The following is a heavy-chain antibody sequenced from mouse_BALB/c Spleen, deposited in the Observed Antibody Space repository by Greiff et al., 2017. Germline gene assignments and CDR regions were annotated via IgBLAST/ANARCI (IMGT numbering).Heavy chain of an antibody. CDR2: INPGSGGT. V-gene: IGHV1-54*03. J-gene: IGHJ1*01. CDR1: GYAFTNYL. D-gene: IGHD1-1*01. Sequence: QVQLQQSGAELVRPGTSVKVSCKASGYAFTNYLIEWVKQRPGQGLEWIGVINPGSGGTNYNEKFKGKATLTADKSSSTAYMQLSSLTSDDSAVYFCASYYGSSYFWYFDVWGAGTTVTVSS. CDR3: ASYYGSSYFWYFDV.